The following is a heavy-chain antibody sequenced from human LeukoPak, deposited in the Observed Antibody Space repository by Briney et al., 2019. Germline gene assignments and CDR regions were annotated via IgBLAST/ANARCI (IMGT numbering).Heavy chain of an antibody. D-gene: IGHD1-26*01. V-gene: IGHV1-2*02. J-gene: IGHJ4*02. Sequence: ASVKVSCKASGYTFTSYDINWVRQAPGQGLEWMGWINPNSGGTNYAQKFQGRVTMTRDTSISTAYMELSRLRSDDTAIYYCARVVGATRYSDYWGQGTLVTVSS. CDR1: GYTFTSYD. CDR2: INPNSGGT. CDR3: ARVVGATRYSDY.